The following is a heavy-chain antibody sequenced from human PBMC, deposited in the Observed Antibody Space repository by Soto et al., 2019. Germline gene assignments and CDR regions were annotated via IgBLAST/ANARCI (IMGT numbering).Heavy chain of an antibody. CDR2: ISGSGGST. V-gene: IGHV3-23*01. CDR1: GFTFSSYA. J-gene: IGHJ4*02. D-gene: IGHD5-18*01. Sequence: PXGSLRLSCAASGFTFSSYAMSWVRHSPGKGLEWVSAISGSGGSTYYADSVKGRFTISRDNSKNTLYLQMNSLRAEDTAVYYCAKDSHSGNGAMDYFDYWGQGTLGTVSS. CDR3: AKDSHSGNGAMDYFDY.